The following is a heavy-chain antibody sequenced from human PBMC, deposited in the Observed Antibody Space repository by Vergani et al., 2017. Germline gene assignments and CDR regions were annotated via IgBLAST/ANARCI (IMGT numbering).Heavy chain of an antibody. CDR2: IYSSGTT. Sequence: QLQLQESCPGLVKASETLSLTCTVSGASSSSSTYYWGWIRQSPGKGLEWIGTIYSSGTTYYNPSLKSRLTISVDTSKNQFSLKLSSVTAADTAVYYCARQGEGGRAFNIWGQGTMVTVSS. CDR1: GASSSSSTYY. J-gene: IGHJ3*02. V-gene: IGHV4-39*01. CDR3: ARQGEGGRAFNI. D-gene: IGHD3-16*01.